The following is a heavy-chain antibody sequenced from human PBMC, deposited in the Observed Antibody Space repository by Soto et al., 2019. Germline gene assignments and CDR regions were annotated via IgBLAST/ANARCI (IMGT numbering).Heavy chain of an antibody. CDR3: ARDRDGCSDP. Sequence: EVKVVESGGALVQPGRSLRLSCAASGFTLTGYNMNWFRQAPGKGLEWVSYINTGSTTINYADSVKGRFTISRDNARNSLFLEMASLRVEDTAVYYCARDRDGCSDPWGQGTLVTVS. CDR1: GFTLTGYN. D-gene: IGHD2-15*01. CDR2: INTGSTTI. J-gene: IGHJ5*02. V-gene: IGHV3-48*01.